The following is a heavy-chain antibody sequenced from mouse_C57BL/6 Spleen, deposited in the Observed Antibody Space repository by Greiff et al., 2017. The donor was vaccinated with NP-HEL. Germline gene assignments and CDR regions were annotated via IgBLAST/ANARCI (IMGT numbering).Heavy chain of an antibody. Sequence: QVQLQQPGAELVKPGASVKLSCKASGYTFTSYWMHWVKQRPGRGLEWIGRIDPRSGGTKYNEKFKSKATLTVDKPSSTAYMQLSSLTSEDSAVYYCARRDYSYFDYWGQGTTLTVSS. V-gene: IGHV1-72*01. D-gene: IGHD1-1*02. J-gene: IGHJ2*01. CDR1: GYTFTSYW. CDR2: IDPRSGGT. CDR3: ARRDYSYFDY.